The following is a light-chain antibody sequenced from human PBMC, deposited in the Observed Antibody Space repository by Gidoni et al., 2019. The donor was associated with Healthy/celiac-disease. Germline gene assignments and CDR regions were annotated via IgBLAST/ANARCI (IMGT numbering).Light chain of an antibody. V-gene: IGLV2-23*01. CDR3: CSYAGSSTIYV. J-gene: IGLJ1*01. CDR2: EGS. Sequence: QSAVTQPASVSGSPGQTITISCTGTSSDVGSYNRVSWYHQHPGNSPKLMIYEGSKRPSGVSNRFSGSKSGNTASLTIAGLHAEDEADYYCCSYAGSSTIYVFGTGTKVTVL. CDR1: SSDVGSYNR.